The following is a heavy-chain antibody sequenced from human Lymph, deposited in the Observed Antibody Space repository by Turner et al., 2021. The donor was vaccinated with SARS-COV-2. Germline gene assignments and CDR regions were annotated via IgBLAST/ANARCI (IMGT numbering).Heavy chain of an antibody. Sequence: EVPLVESGGGLVKPGGSFRLACSASGFTFSNAWMTWVRQAPGKGMEWVGRIKTKTDGGTTDYAAPVKGRFTISRDDSKNTLYLKMNSLKTEDTAVYYCTTHSAPDYWGQGTLVTVSS. CDR2: IKTKTDGGTT. V-gene: IGHV3-15*01. CDR1: GFTFSNAW. CDR3: TTHSAPDY. D-gene: IGHD6-13*01. J-gene: IGHJ4*02.